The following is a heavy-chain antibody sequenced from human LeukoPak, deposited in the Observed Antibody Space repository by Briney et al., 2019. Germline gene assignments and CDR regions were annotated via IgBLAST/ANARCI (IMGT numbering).Heavy chain of an antibody. CDR2: IIPILGIA. CDR3: ARDFGEEGSDY. Sequence: ASVKVSCKASGGTFSSYAISWVRQAPGQGLEWMGRIIPILGIANYAQKFQGRVTITADKSTSTAYMELSSLRSEDTAVYYCARDFGEEGSDYWGQGTLVTVSS. J-gene: IGHJ4*02. D-gene: IGHD4-17*01. V-gene: IGHV1-69*04. CDR1: GGTFSSYA.